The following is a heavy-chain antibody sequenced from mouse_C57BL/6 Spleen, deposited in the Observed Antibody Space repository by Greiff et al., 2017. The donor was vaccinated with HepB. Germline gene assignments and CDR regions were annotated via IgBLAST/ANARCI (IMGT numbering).Heavy chain of an antibody. CDR2: IYPGDGDT. CDR3: ARGDSSDY. Sequence: VNVVESGPELVKPGASVKISCKASGYAFSSSWMNWVKQRPGKGLEWIGRIYPGDGDTNYNGKFKGKATLTADKSSSTAYMQLSSLTSEDSAVYFCARGDSSDYWGQGTTLTVSS. CDR1: GYAFSSSW. V-gene: IGHV1-82*01. D-gene: IGHD3-2*02. J-gene: IGHJ2*01.